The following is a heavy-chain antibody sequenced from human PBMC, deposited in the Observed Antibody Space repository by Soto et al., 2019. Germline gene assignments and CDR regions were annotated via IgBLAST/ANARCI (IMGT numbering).Heavy chain of an antibody. CDR3: ARSEINYSRFDS. Sequence: QAPGQRLDWIGRINAGNGNTKYSQKFQGRVTITRDTSASTAYMELSSLRSEDTAIYYCARSEINYSRFDSWGQGTLVTVSS. D-gene: IGHD2-21*01. CDR2: INAGNGNT. V-gene: IGHV1-3*01. J-gene: IGHJ4*02.